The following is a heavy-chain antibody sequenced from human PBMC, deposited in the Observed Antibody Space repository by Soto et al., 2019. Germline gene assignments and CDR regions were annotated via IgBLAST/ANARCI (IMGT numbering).Heavy chain of an antibody. CDR1: GGSFNGY. CDR3: ALWFGDSYNWFDP. J-gene: IGHJ5*02. Sequence: SETLSLTCAVYGGSFNGYWNWIRQPPGKGLEWIGEIKQGGSSKDNPSLMSRATVSLDTSKNQFSLKLTSVTAADTAVYYCALWFGDSYNWFDPWGQGTLVTVSS. V-gene: IGHV4-34*04. CDR2: IKQGGSS. D-gene: IGHD3-10*01.